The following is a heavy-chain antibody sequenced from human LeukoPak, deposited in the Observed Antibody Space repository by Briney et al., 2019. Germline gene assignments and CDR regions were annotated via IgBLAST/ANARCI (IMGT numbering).Heavy chain of an antibody. J-gene: IGHJ5*02. CDR2: INTNTGNP. CDR3: ARGLRAVAGRGDWFDP. D-gene: IGHD6-19*01. Sequence: GASVKVSCKASGYTFTSYAMNWVRQAPGQGLEWMGWINTNTGNPTYAQGFTGRFVFSLDTSVSTAYLQISSLKAEDTAVYYCARGLRAVAGRGDWFDPWGQGTLVTVSS. CDR1: GYTFTSYA. V-gene: IGHV7-4-1*02.